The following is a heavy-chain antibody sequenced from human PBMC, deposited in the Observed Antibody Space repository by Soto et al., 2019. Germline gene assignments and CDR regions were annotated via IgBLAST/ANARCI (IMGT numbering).Heavy chain of an antibody. CDR3: ARDPTPYYYDSRGGKPGLFDY. J-gene: IGHJ4*02. CDR2: ISSSSSTI. Sequence: PGGSLRLSCAASGFTFSSYSMNWVRQAPGKGLEWVSYISSSSSTIYYADSVKGRFTISRDNAKNSLYLQMNSLRDEDTAVYYCARDPTPYYYDSRGGKPGLFDYWGQGTLVTVSS. D-gene: IGHD3-22*01. V-gene: IGHV3-48*02. CDR1: GFTFSSYS.